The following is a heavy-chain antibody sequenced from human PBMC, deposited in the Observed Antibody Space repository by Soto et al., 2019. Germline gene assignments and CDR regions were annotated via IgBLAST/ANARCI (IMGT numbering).Heavy chain of an antibody. Sequence: SLKSSCKGSGYSFTSYWIGWVRQMPGKGLEWMGIIYPGDSDTRYSPSFQGQVTISADKSISTAYLQWSSLKASDTAMYYCARPVFRGTYYYYAMDVWGQGTTVTVS. J-gene: IGHJ6*02. CDR3: ARPVFRGTYYYYAMDV. V-gene: IGHV5-51*01. CDR2: IYPGDSDT. D-gene: IGHD3-10*01. CDR1: GYSFTSYW.